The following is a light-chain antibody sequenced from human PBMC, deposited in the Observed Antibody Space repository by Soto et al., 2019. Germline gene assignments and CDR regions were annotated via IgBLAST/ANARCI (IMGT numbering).Light chain of an antibody. CDR2: EVN. CDR3: SSYTSSSTWA. V-gene: IGLV2-14*01. CDR1: SSDLGRYNY. J-gene: IGLJ3*02. Sequence: QSVLTQPASVSGSPGQSITISCTGTSSDLGRYNYVSWYQHHPGKAPRLMIYEVNNRPSGVSNRFSGSKSGNTASLTISGLQAEDEADYYCSSYTSSSTWAFGGGTKLTVL.